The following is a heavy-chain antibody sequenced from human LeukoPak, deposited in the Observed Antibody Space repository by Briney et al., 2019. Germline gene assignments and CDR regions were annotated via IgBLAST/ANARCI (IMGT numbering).Heavy chain of an antibody. CDR2: LYSGGDT. V-gene: IGHV3-53*01. D-gene: IGHD5-18*01. J-gene: IGHJ4*02. CDR1: GFIVSSNY. Sequence: GGSLRLSCAASGFIVSSNYMSWVRQAPGKGLEWVSVLYSGGDTYYADSAKGRFTISRDNSKNTLYLQMNSLRAEDTAVYFCARVGYFYGYTFDYWGQGTLVTVSS. CDR3: ARVGYFYGYTFDY.